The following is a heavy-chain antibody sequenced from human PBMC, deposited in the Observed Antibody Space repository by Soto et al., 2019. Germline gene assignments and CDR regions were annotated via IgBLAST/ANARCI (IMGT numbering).Heavy chain of an antibody. Sequence: SQTLSLTCVISGDSVSNNRAAWNWIRQSPSGGLEWVGRTYYRSRWQTDYASSVKDRILVSADTWKNHFSLQLSSVTPEDTAVYYCARDSSYSTGWYDRWGQGTLVTVSS. D-gene: IGHD6-19*01. CDR3: ARDSSYSTGWYDR. CDR2: TYYRSRWQT. J-gene: IGHJ4*02. V-gene: IGHV6-1*01. CDR1: GDSVSNNRAA.